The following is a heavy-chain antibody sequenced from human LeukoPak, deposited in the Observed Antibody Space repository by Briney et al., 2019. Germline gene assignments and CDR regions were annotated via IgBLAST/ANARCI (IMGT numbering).Heavy chain of an antibody. CDR1: GGSVSSGSYY. CDR3: ARRYSSSWFDY. D-gene: IGHD6-13*01. V-gene: IGHV4-61*01. CDR2: IYYSGST. Sequence: PSETLSLTCTVSGGSVSSGSYYWSWIRQPPGKGLEWIGYIYYSGSTNYNPSLKSRVTISVDTSKNQFSLKLSSVTAADTAVYYCARRYSSSWFDYWGQGTLVTVS. J-gene: IGHJ4*02.